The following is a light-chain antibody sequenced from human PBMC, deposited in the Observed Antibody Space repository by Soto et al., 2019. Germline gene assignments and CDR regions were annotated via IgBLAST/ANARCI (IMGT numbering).Light chain of an antibody. V-gene: IGKV3-20*01. CDR3: QQYGSSPLYT. CDR1: QSVGSN. J-gene: IGKJ2*01. Sequence: EIVMTQSPATVSVSPGERATLSCRASQSVGSNLAWYQQKPGQAPRLLIYGASSRATGIPDRFSGSGSGTDFTLTISRLEPEDFAVYYCQQYGSSPLYTFGQGTKLEIK. CDR2: GAS.